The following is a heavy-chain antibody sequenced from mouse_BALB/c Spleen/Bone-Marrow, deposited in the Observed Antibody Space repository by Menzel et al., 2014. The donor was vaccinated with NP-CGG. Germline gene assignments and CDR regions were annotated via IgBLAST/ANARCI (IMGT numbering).Heavy chain of an antibody. V-gene: IGHV5-6*01. D-gene: IGHD2-4*01. J-gene: IGHJ2*01. CDR2: IGSGGSYT. CDR3: ARQTYYDYDGYFDY. Sequence: EVKAVESGGDLVKPGGSLKLSCAASGFTFSSYGMSWVRQTPDKRLEWVATIGSGGSYTYYPDSVKGRFTISRDNAKNTLYLQMSSLKSEDTAMYYCARQTYYDYDGYFDYWGQGTTLTVSS. CDR1: GFTFSSYG.